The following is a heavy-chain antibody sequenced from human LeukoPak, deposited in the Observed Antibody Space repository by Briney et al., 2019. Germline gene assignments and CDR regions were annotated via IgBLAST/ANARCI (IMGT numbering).Heavy chain of an antibody. CDR2: MNPNSGKT. J-gene: IGHJ4*02. CDR3: ARGRPGPAGAGTYDF. Sequence: ASVKVSCKASGYTFTTSDIDWVRQATVQELEWMEWMNPNSGKTGSAQKFQGRLTMTKNTSTTTAYMEVTGLRFEDTAIYYCARGRPGPAGAGTYDFWGQGTLITASS. V-gene: IGHV1-8*01. CDR1: GYTFTTSD. D-gene: IGHD6-13*01.